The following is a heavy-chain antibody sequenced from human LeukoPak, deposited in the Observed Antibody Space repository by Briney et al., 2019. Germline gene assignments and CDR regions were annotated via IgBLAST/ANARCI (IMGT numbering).Heavy chain of an antibody. CDR2: ISSTSRHK. CDR3: VRDMTTVTTCYLQY. Sequence: GGSLRLSCAASGFTFSTYSMNWVRQAPGKGLEWVSSISSTSRHKYYADSVKGRFTISRDNAKNSLFLQMNSLRAEDTAVYYCVRDMTTVTTCYLQYRGQGTLVTVSS. V-gene: IGHV3-21*06. J-gene: IGHJ1*01. D-gene: IGHD4-17*01. CDR1: GFTFSTYS.